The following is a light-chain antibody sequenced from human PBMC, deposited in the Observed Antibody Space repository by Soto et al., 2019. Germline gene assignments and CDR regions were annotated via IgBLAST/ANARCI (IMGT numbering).Light chain of an antibody. J-gene: IGKJ5*01. CDR2: DAS. V-gene: IGKV3-11*01. Sequence: EIVWTQSPATLSLSPGERATLSCRASQSVGYHLAWYQQKPGQAPRLLIYDASNRATGIPARLSGSGSGTDFTLTISSLEPEDFAVYYCQQRSNWPPITFGQGTRLEI. CDR1: QSVGYH. CDR3: QQRSNWPPIT.